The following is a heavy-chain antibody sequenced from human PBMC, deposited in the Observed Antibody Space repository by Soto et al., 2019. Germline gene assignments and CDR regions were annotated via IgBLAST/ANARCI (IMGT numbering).Heavy chain of an antibody. J-gene: IGHJ4*02. CDR3: ASEGYCSGGSCSQPYYFDY. D-gene: IGHD2-15*01. CDR2: IIPILGIA. Sequence: ASVKVSCKASGGTFSSYTISWVRQAPGQGLKWMGRIIPILGIANYAQKFQGRVTITADKSTSTAYMELSSLRSEDTAVYYCASEGYCSGGSCSQPYYFDYWGQGTLVTVSS. CDR1: GGTFSSYT. V-gene: IGHV1-69*02.